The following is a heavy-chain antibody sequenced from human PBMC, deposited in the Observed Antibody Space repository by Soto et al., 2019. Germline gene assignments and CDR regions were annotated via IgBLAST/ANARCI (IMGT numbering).Heavy chain of an antibody. CDR1: GYTFSSYA. CDR3: ARDPHAPYCSSTSCYPRDDAFDI. D-gene: IGHD2-2*01. CDR2: INAANGNV. Sequence: ASVKVSCKASGYTFSSYALHWVRQAPGQRLEWMGWINAANGNVKYSQKFQGRVTITRDTSTSTAYMELSSLRSEDTAVYYCARDPHAPYCSSTSCYPRDDAFDIWGQGTMVTVS. V-gene: IGHV1-3*01. J-gene: IGHJ3*02.